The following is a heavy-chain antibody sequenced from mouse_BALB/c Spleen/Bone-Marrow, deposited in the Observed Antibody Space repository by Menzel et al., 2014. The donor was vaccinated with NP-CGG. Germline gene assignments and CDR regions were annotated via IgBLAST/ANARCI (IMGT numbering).Heavy chain of an antibody. V-gene: IGHV2-2*02. J-gene: IGHJ4*01. CDR2: IWSGGNT. D-gene: IGHD3-1*01. CDR1: GFSLTNYG. CDR3: ARREGYDAMDY. Sequence: VQLQQSGPGLVQPSQSLSITCTVSGFSLTNYGVHWVRQSPGKGLEWLGVIWSGGNTDYNAAFVSRLSISKDNSKSQAVFKMNSLQASDTAIYCCARREGYDAMDYWGQGTSVTVSS.